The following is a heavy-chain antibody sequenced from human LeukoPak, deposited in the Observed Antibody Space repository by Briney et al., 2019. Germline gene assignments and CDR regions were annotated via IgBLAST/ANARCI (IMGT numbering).Heavy chain of an antibody. J-gene: IGHJ6*03. D-gene: IGHD1-20*01. CDR1: GGSFSGYY. Sequence: ASETLSLTRAVYGGSFSGYYWSWIRQSPGKGLEWIGEINHSGSTNYNPSLKSRVTISVDTSKNQFSLKLSSVTAADTAVYYCASLTGTTDYYFYYMDVWGKGTTVTVS. CDR3: ASLTGTTDYYFYYMDV. CDR2: INHSGST. V-gene: IGHV4-34*01.